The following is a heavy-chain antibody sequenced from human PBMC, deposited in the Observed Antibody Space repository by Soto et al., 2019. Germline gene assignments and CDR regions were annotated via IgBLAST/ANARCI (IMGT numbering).Heavy chain of an antibody. J-gene: IGHJ4*01. V-gene: IGHV3-23*01. CDR1: GFTFSSYA. Sequence: GGSLRLSCTASGFTFSSYAMSWVRQAPGKELEWVSTISGNSGKTNYAESVEGRFSISRDNSKNTVHLQLDSLRAEDTAVYFCAKLGFVLMELYYFHQWGHGTLVTVSS. CDR3: AKLGFVLMELYYFHQ. CDR2: ISGNSGKT. D-gene: IGHD2-8*01.